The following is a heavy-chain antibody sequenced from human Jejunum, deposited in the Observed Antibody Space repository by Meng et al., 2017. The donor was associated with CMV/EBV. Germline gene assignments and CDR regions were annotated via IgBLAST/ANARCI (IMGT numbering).Heavy chain of an antibody. CDR3: ARAQGYYDSSGYYNSYYYYGMDV. Sequence: MNGVRQAPGKGLEWVAGINDNGAGTGYADSVKGRFTISRDNAKNSLYLQMNSLRAEDTALYYCARAQGYYDSSGYYNSYYYYGMDVWGQGTTVTVSS. D-gene: IGHD3-22*01. J-gene: IGHJ6*02. CDR2: INDNGAGT. V-gene: IGHV3-20*03.